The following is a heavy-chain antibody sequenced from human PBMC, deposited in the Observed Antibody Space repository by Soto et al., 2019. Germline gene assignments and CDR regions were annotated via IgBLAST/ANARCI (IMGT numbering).Heavy chain of an antibody. CDR1: GGTFSSYA. Sequence: QVQLVQSGAEVKKPGSSVKVSCKASGGTFSSYAISWVRQAPGQGLEWMGGILPIFGTADYAQKFQGRVTIAADESTSTAHMELSSLRSEDTAVYYCAQCLLGVNYYYGMDVWGQGTTVTVSS. CDR2: ILPIFGTA. V-gene: IGHV1-69*12. D-gene: IGHD3-16*01. CDR3: AQCLLGVNYYYGMDV. J-gene: IGHJ6*02.